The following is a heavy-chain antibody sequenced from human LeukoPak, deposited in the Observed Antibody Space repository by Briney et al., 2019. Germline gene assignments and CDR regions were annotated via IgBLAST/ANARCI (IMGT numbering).Heavy chain of an antibody. D-gene: IGHD3-22*01. J-gene: IGHJ4*02. V-gene: IGHV3-30-3*01. Sequence: GGSLRLSCAASGFTFSRYAMHWVRQAPGKGLEWVAVISYDGSNKYYADSVKGRFTISRDSSKDTLYLQMNSLRAEDTAVYYCASHYDTSGYHYFDFRGQGTLVTVSS. CDR3: ASHYDTSGYHYFDF. CDR1: GFTFSRYA. CDR2: ISYDGSNK.